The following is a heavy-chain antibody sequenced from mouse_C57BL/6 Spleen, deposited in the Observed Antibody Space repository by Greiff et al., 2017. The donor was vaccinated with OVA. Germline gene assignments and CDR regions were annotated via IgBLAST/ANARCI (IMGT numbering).Heavy chain of an antibody. CDR1: GYTFTDYN. CDR3: ARRLYYYGSSYEFAY. CDR2: INPNNGGT. V-gene: IGHV1-18*01. Sequence: VQLQQSGPELVKPGASVKIPCKASGYTFTDYNMDWVKQSHGKSLEWIGDINPNNGGTIYNQKFKGKATLTVDKSSSTAYMELRSLTSEDTAVYYCARRLYYYGSSYEFAYWGQGTLVTVSA. D-gene: IGHD1-1*01. J-gene: IGHJ3*01.